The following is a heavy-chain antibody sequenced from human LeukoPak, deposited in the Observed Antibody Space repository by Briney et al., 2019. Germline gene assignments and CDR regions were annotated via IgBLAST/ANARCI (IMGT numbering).Heavy chain of an antibody. J-gene: IGHJ1*01. CDR3: SRGVSQH. V-gene: IGHV3-74*01. CDR1: GFTFSTYW. CDR2: ISADGNDR. Sequence: GGSLRLSCAASGFTFSTYWMHWVRQPPGKGLVWVSRISADGNDRYHADSVRGRFTISRDNAKNTLFLQMNSLRVEDTGIYYCSRGVSQHWGQGALVIVSS.